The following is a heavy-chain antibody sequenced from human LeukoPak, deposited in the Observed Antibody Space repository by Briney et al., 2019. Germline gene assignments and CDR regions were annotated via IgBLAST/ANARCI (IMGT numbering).Heavy chain of an antibody. V-gene: IGHV4-34*01. J-gene: IGHJ4*02. D-gene: IGHD5-18*01. CDR2: INHRGST. Sequence: SETLSLTCAVYGGSFSGYYWSWIRQPPGKGLEWIGEINHRGSTNYNPSLKSRVTISVDTSKNQFSLKLSSVTAADTAVYYCARGLSYSYGLGYFDYWGQGTLVTVSS. CDR3: ARGLSYSYGLGYFDY. CDR1: GGSFSGYY.